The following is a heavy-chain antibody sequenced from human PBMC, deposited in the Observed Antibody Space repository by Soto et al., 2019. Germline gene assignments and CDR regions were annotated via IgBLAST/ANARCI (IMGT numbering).Heavy chain of an antibody. CDR2: IIPLLDIT. CDR1: GGAFTNDI. V-gene: IGHV1-69*08. D-gene: IGHD5-12*01. Sequence: QVQLVQSGAEVKKPGSSVKVSCKASGGAFTNDIITWVRQAPGQGLEWMGRIIPLLDITNNAQKFQGRVTSTAXKXTXAXXMELNSLISEDTAVYYCARDSPIGSTFSGYDAIDYWGQGTLVTVSS. CDR3: ARDSPIGSTFSGYDAIDY. J-gene: IGHJ4*02.